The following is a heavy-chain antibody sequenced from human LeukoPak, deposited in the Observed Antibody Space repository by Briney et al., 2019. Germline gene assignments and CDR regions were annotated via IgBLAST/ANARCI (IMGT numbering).Heavy chain of an antibody. V-gene: IGHV4-4*09. Sequence: KPSETLSLTCTVSGGSISRYYWSWIRQPPGKGLEWIGYISTSGSTNYNPSLMSRLTISVDTSKNQFFLKLSSVTAADTAVYYCARHGTDSSLYNCFDPWGQGALVTVSS. CDR2: ISTSGST. D-gene: IGHD6-6*01. CDR3: ARHGTDSSLYNCFDP. CDR1: GGSISRYY. J-gene: IGHJ5*02.